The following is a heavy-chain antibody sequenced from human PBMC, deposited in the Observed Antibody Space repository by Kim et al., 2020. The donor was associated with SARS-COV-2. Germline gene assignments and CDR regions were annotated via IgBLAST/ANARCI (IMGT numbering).Heavy chain of an antibody. Sequence: SVKVSCKASGGTFSSYTISWVRQAPGQGLEWMGRIIPIFGIENYAQKFQGRVTITADKSTSTAYMELSSLRSEDTAVYYCASPSSTSWTIGMDVWGQGTTVTVSS. V-gene: IGHV1-69*02. CDR2: IIPIFGIE. D-gene: IGHD2-2*01. CDR1: GGTFSSYT. CDR3: ASPSSTSWTIGMDV. J-gene: IGHJ6*02.